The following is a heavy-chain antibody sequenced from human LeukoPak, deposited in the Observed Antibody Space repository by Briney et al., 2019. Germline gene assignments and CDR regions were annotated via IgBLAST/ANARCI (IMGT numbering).Heavy chain of an antibody. CDR2: ICGSGGST. J-gene: IGHJ4*02. Sequence: GGSLRLSCAASGFTFSSYAMSWVRQAPGKGLEWVSAICGSGGSTYYADSVKGRFTISRDNSRNTLYLQMNSLRAEDTAVYYCAKDPRMTGTTSQLYDYWGQGTLVTVSS. CDR3: AKDPRMTGTTSQLYDY. D-gene: IGHD1-7*01. CDR1: GFTFSSYA. V-gene: IGHV3-23*01.